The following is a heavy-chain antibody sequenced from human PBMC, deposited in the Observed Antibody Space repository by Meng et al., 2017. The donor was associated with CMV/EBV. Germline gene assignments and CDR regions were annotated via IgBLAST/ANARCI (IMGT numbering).Heavy chain of an antibody. CDR1: GFTFTSSA. Sequence: KISCKASGFTFTSSAVQWVRQARGQRLEWIGWIVVDSGNTNYAQRFQGRVTITRDMSTTTAYMELSSLRSEDTAVYYCAAGTVHTSSWTGSGVGGGMDVWGQGTTVTVSS. D-gene: IGHD6-13*01. CDR3: AAGTVHTSSWTGSGVGGGMDV. CDR2: IVVDSGNT. J-gene: IGHJ6*02. V-gene: IGHV1-58*01.